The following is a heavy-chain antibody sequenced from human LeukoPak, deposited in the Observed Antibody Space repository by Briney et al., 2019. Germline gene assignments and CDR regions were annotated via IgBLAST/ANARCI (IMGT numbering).Heavy chain of an antibody. V-gene: IGHV4-34*01. D-gene: IGHD3-22*01. CDR2: INHSGST. Sequence: LSLSCAASGFTFSSYWMSWVPQAPGKGLEWLGEINHSGSTNYNPSLRAGVTISVATSKNHFSLKLTSVTAANRPVYYCARGEYYYDSSGYYYYFDYWGQGTLVTVSS. CDR1: GFTFSSYW. J-gene: IGHJ4*02. CDR3: ARGEYYYDSSGYYYYFDY.